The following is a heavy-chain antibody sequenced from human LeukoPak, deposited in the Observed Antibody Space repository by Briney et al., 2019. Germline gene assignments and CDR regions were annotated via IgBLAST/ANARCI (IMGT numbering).Heavy chain of an antibody. CDR3: ARRATLRGCPYLGY. CDR1: GYTFTSYD. V-gene: IGHV1-8*01. CDR2: MNPNSGNT. J-gene: IGHJ4*02. D-gene: IGHD2-2*01. Sequence: ASVKVSCKASGYTFTSYDINWVRQATGQGLEWMGWMNPNSGNTGYAQKFQGRVTMTRNTSISTAYMELSSLRSEGTAVYYCARRATLRGCPYLGYWGQGTLVTVSS.